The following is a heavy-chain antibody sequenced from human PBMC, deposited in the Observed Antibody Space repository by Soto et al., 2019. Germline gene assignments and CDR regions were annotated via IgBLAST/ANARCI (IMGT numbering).Heavy chain of an antibody. Sequence: QVQLVQSGAEVKKPGSSVKVSCKASGGTFSSYAISWVRQAPGQGLEWMGGIIPNFGTANYAQKFQGRVTITADEATSTAYMELSSLRSEDTAVYYCARGGVHCSSTSCYEWWFDPWGQGTLVTVSS. CDR3: ARGGVHCSSTSCYEWWFDP. V-gene: IGHV1-69*01. CDR2: IIPNFGTA. J-gene: IGHJ5*02. D-gene: IGHD2-2*01. CDR1: GGTFSSYA.